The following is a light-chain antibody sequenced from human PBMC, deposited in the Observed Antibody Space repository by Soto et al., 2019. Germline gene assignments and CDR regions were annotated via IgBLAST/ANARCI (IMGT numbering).Light chain of an antibody. Sequence: DIQMTQSPSTLSASVGDRVTITCRASQSISSGLAWYQQKPGKAPKVLIYKASTLESGVPSRFSGSGSGTEFTLTISSLQPDDFATYYCQQYNSYSRAFGQGTKV. CDR3: QQYNSYSRA. J-gene: IGKJ1*01. CDR2: KAS. V-gene: IGKV1-5*03. CDR1: QSISSG.